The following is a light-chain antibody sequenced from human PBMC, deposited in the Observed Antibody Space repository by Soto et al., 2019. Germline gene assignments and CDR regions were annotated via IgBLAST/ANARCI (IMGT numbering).Light chain of an antibody. CDR2: GAS. J-gene: IGKJ1*01. V-gene: IGKV3-20*01. CDR1: QTVTSNF. CDR3: HQRQSWPRT. Sequence: VLTQSPGTLSLSPGERATLSCRASQTVTSNFLAWYQEKPGQAPRLLIYGASSRATGVPARFSGSGSGTDFTLTISDVEPEDFAVYYCHQRQSWPRTFGQGTKVDIK.